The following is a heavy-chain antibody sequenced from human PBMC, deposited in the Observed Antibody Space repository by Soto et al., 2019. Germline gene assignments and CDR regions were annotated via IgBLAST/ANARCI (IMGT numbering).Heavy chain of an antibody. CDR3: ASYDYGDFPPRDY. CDR1: GGSISSGGYY. V-gene: IGHV4-31*03. J-gene: IGHJ4*02. D-gene: IGHD4-17*01. Sequence: PSETLSLTCTVSGGSISSGGYYWSWIRQHPGKGLEWIGYIYYSGSTYYNPSLKSRVTISVDTSKNQFSLKLSSVTAADTAVYYCASYDYGDFPPRDYWGQGTLVTVSS. CDR2: IYYSGST.